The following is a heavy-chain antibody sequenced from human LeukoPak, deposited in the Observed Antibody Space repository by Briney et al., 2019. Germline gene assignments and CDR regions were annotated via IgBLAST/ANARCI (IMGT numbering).Heavy chain of an antibody. J-gene: IGHJ3*02. Sequence: PGGSLRLSCVASGFDFSNQAMSWVRQAPGKGLEWVANIKQDGSEKYYVDSVKGRFTISRDNAKNSLYLQMNSLRAEDTAVYYCARGTPPLLEWGCGAFDIWGQGTMVTVSS. V-gene: IGHV3-7*01. CDR1: GFDFSNQA. CDR3: ARGTPPLLEWGCGAFDI. CDR2: IKQDGSEK. D-gene: IGHD3-3*01.